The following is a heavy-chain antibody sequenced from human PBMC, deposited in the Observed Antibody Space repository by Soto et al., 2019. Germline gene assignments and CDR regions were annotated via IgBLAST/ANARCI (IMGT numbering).Heavy chain of an antibody. D-gene: IGHD3-16*01. CDR3: ARSWGGALVS. CDR2: IKSDGSST. Sequence: EVQLVESGGGLVQPGGSLRLSCAASGFTFSNYWMHWVRHAPGKGLVWVSRIKSDGSSTSYADSVKGRFTISRDNAKNTLYLQMNSLRAEDTAVYYCARSWGGALVSWGQGALVTVSS. J-gene: IGHJ4*02. CDR1: GFTFSNYW. V-gene: IGHV3-74*01.